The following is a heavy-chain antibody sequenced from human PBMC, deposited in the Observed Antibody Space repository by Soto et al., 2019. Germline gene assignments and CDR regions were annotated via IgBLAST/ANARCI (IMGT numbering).Heavy chain of an antibody. J-gene: IGHJ5*02. CDR3: ARVIPGVEAWFDP. D-gene: IGHD2-2*01. CDR2: ISAYTDTP. V-gene: IGHV1-18*01. Sequence: ASVKVSCKASGYTFTNFGVTWVRRAPGQGLEWMGWISAYTDTPNYAQKFQGRVTMTIDTSASTAYMDLRSLTSDDTAVYYCARVIPGVEAWFDPWGQGTLVTVSS. CDR1: GYTFTNFG.